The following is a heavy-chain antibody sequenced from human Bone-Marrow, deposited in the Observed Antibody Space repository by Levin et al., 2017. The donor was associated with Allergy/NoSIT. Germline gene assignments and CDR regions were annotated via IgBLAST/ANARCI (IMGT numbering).Heavy chain of an antibody. V-gene: IGHV2-5*02. CDR3: EHRSREGGCSLFDY. CDR2: IYWDDDT. D-gene: IGHD5-18*01. CDR1: GFSLSTSGVG. Sequence: SGPTLVKPTQTLTLTCTFSGFSLSTSGVGVGWIRQPPGKALEWLALIYWDDDTRYSPSLKSRLTITKDTSKNQVVLKRTNMDPVDTATYYCEHRSREGGCSLFDYWGQGTLVTVSS. J-gene: IGHJ4*02.